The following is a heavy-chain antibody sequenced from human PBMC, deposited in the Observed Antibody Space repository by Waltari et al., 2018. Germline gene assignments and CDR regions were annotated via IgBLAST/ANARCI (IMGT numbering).Heavy chain of an antibody. CDR3: ARRSAQGYNPFDY. J-gene: IGHJ4*02. CDR1: GYSLTSYW. CDR2: IYPGNSDT. V-gene: IGHV5-51*01. Sequence: EVQLVQSGAEVKKPGESLKISCKASGYSLTSYWIGWVRQMPGKGLEWMGIIYPGNSDTRNSPSFHGQVTISVDKSIGTAYLQWSSLKTSDTAMYYCARRSAQGYNPFDYWGQGTLVTVSS. D-gene: IGHD5-12*01.